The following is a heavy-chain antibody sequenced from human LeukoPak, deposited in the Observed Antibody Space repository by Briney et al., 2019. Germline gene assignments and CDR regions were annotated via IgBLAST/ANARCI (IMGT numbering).Heavy chain of an antibody. CDR3: ALSSSSWFDAFDI. CDR1: GGSISSYY. V-gene: IGHV4-4*07. Sequence: SETLSLTCTVSGGSISSYYWSWIRRAAGKGLEWIGRIYTSGSTNYNPSLKSRVTMSVDTSKNQFALKLSSVTAADTAVYYCALSSSSWFDAFDIWGQGTMVTVSS. D-gene: IGHD6-13*01. CDR2: IYTSGST. J-gene: IGHJ3*02.